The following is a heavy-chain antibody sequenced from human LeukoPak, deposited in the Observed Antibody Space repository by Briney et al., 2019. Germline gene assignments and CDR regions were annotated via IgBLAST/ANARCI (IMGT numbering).Heavy chain of an antibody. CDR2: ISGSGGST. J-gene: IGHJ4*02. CDR1: GFTFSSYT. D-gene: IGHD3-22*01. CDR3: AKDDSSSYYPFDY. V-gene: IGHV3-23*01. Sequence: GGSLRLSCAASGFTFSSYTMSWVRQAPGKGLEWVSAISGSGGSTYYADSVKGRFTISRDNSKNTLYLQMNSLRAEDTAVYYCAKDDSSSYYPFDYWGQGTLVTVSS.